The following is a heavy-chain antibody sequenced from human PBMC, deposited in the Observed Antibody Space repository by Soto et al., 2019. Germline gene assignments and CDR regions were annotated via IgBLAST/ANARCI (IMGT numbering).Heavy chain of an antibody. CDR1: GGSITSVNYC. J-gene: IGHJ4*02. CDR2: IYNGGNT. D-gene: IGHD2-8*02. V-gene: IGHV4-39*07. Sequence: SETLSLTCTVFGGSITSVNYCWSWIRQSPDKGLEWIGHIYNGGNTNYNPSLKSRVTISVDTSKNQFSLKLTSVTAADTAVYYCARDKITGLFDYWGQGTLVTVSS. CDR3: ARDKITGLFDY.